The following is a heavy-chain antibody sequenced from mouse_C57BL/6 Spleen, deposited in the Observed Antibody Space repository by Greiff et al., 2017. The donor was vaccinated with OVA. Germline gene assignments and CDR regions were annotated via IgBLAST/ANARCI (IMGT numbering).Heavy chain of an antibody. V-gene: IGHV1-22*01. J-gene: IGHJ3*01. CDR2: INPNNGGT. CDR3: ARVEYGYAAWFAY. Sequence: EVKLQESGPELVKPGASVKMSCKASGYTFTDYNMHWVKQSHGKSLEWIGYINPNNGGTSYNQKFKGKATLTVNKSSSTAYMELRSLTSEDSAVYYCARVEYGYAAWFAYWGQGTLVTVSA. D-gene: IGHD2-2*01. CDR1: GYTFTDYN.